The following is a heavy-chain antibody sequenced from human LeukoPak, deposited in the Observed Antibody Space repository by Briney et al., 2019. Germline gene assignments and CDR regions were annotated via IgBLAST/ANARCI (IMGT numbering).Heavy chain of an antibody. Sequence: PGGSLRLSCAASGFTFSSYNMNWVRQAPGKGLEWVSYICSDSSTTYYADSVKGRFTISRDNAKKSLYLQMNSLRVEDTAVYYCASCGSTSCHWGQGILVTVSS. CDR2: ICSDSSTT. V-gene: IGHV3-48*04. J-gene: IGHJ4*02. CDR1: GFTFSSYN. CDR3: ASCGSTSCH. D-gene: IGHD2-2*01.